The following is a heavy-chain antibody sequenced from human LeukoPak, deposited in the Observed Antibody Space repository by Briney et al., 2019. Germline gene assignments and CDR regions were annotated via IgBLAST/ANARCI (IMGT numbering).Heavy chain of an antibody. CDR1: GCTFSSYA. V-gene: IGHV1-69*19. J-gene: IGHJ4*02. Sequence: ASVPVSCKASGCTFSSYAISWLGPARGQGLEWMGGIISYFGAANYAKKFQGRVTITADASTSTAYIELSSLRSEDTAVYYCARSTTDEWLNSPFEYWGQGTLVTASS. D-gene: IGHD3-9*01. CDR3: ARSTTDEWLNSPFEY. CDR2: IISYFGAA.